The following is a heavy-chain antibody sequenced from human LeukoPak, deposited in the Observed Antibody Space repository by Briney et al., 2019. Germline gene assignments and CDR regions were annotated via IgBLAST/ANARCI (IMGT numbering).Heavy chain of an antibody. CDR1: GFTFSSYS. CDR3: AREGYYGSAALYS. CDR2: ISSSSSYI. V-gene: IGHV3-21*01. Sequence: PGGSLRLSCAASGFTFSSYSMNWVRQAPGKGLEWVSSISSSSSYIYYADSVKGRFTISRDNAKNTLYLQMNSLRAEDTAVYYCAREGYYGSAALYSWGHGTLVTVSS. J-gene: IGHJ5*01. D-gene: IGHD3-10*01.